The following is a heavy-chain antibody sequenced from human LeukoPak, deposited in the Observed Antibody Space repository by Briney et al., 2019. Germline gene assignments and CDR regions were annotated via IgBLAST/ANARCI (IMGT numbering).Heavy chain of an antibody. CDR2: INPNSGGT. CDR1: GGTFSSYA. D-gene: IGHD5-24*01. CDR3: ARSGWVATTLGGHWFDP. V-gene: IGHV1-2*02. Sequence: ASVKVSCKASGGTFSSYAISWVRQAPGQGLEWMGWINPNSGGTNYAQKFQGRVTMTRDTSISTAYMELSRLRSDDTAVYYCARSGWVATTLGGHWFDPWGQGTLVTVSS. J-gene: IGHJ5*02.